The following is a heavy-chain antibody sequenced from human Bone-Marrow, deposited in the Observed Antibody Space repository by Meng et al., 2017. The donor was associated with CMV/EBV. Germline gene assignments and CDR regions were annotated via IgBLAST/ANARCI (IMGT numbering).Heavy chain of an antibody. J-gene: IGHJ4*02. CDR2: ISGSGGST. Sequence: GESLKISCAASGFTFSSYAMSWVRQAPGKGLEWVSAISGSGGSTYDADSVKGRFTISRDNSKNTLYLQMNSLRAEDTAVYYCAKVVCGGGSTSRSSQPYDPLDYWGQGTLVTVSS. CDR3: AKVVCGGGSTSRSSQPYDPLDY. D-gene: IGHD2-21*01. V-gene: IGHV3-23*01. CDR1: GFTFSSYA.